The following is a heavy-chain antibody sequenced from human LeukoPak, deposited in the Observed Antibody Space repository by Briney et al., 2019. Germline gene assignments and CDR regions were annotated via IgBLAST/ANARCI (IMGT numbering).Heavy chain of an antibody. Sequence: GGSLRLSCAASRFTFNSYAMSWVRQAPGKGLVWVSRINSDGSSTSYADSVKGRFTISRDNAKNTLYLQMNSLRAEDTAVYYCASQGPRIAHYYYYGMDVWGQGTTVTVSS. CDR2: INSDGSST. CDR3: ASQGPRIAHYYYYGMDV. J-gene: IGHJ6*02. CDR1: RFTFNSYA. V-gene: IGHV3-74*01. D-gene: IGHD6-13*01.